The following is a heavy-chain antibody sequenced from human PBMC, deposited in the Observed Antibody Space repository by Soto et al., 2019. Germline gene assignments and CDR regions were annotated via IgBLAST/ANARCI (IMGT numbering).Heavy chain of an antibody. D-gene: IGHD5-12*01. CDR3: AGGGDGYNYQWRAFDI. J-gene: IGHJ3*02. CDR2: IYYSGST. Sequence: SETLSLTCTVSGGSISSYYWSWIRQPPGKGLEWIGYIYYSGSTNYNPSLKGRVTISVDTSKNQFSLKLSSVTAADTAVYYCAGGGDGYNYQWRAFDIWGQGTMVTVSS. CDR1: GGSISSYY. V-gene: IGHV4-59*01.